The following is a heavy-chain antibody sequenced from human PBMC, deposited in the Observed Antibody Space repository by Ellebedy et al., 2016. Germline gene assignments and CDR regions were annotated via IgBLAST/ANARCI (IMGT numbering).Heavy chain of an antibody. J-gene: IGHJ4*02. V-gene: IGHV3-30*03. D-gene: IGHD1-7*01. CDR1: GFTFSNYP. CDR2: ISYDGNII. CDR3: ARGSSTNYHAYLDH. Sequence: GGSLRLSXAASGFTFSNYPITWVRRAPGKGLAWVAVISYDGNIIYYADYVKGRFTISRDNSKNTLYLQMNSLRADDTTIYYCARGSSTNYHAYLDHWGPGALVTVSS.